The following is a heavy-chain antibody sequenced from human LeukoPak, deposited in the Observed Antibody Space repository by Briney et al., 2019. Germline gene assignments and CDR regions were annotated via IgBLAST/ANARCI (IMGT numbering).Heavy chain of an antibody. CDR2: IYLGDSDT. CDR3: ARHSRGAGDGFDY. J-gene: IGHJ4*02. D-gene: IGHD2-21*02. Sequence: GESLKISCTGSGYSFTSYWIGWVRQMPGKGLEWMGIIYLGDSDTRYSPSFQGQVTISADKSINTVYLQWSSLKASDTAMYYCARHSRGAGDGFDYWGQGTLVTVSS. CDR1: GYSFTSYW. V-gene: IGHV5-51*01.